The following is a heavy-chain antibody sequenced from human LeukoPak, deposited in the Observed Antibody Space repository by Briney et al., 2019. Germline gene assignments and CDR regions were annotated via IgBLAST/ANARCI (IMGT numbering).Heavy chain of an antibody. V-gene: IGHV1-69*05. D-gene: IGHD3-22*01. Sequence: ASVKVSCKASGGTFSSYAISWVRQAPGQGLEWMGGIIPIFGTANYAQKFQGRVTMTRDMSTSTVYMELSSLRSEDTAVYYCAKGTYYYDSSGYKGFDYWGQGTLVTVSS. CDR2: IIPIFGTA. CDR3: AKGTYYYDSSGYKGFDY. J-gene: IGHJ4*02. CDR1: GGTFSSYA.